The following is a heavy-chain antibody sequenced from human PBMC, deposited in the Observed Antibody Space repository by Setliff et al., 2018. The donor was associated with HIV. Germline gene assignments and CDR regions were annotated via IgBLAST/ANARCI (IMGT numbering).Heavy chain of an antibody. CDR3: ARYRSKLDWFDP. CDR2: IHYGGRS. J-gene: IGHJ5*02. D-gene: IGHD1-26*01. Sequence: PSETLSLTCTMSGDSISDDDYCWGWIRQPPGKGLEWIGIIHYGGRSYYGPSLKSRVTISVDTSKTQFSLKLRSVAASDTAIYYCARYRSKLDWFDPWGQGTLVTVSS. CDR1: GDSISDDDYC. V-gene: IGHV4-39*01.